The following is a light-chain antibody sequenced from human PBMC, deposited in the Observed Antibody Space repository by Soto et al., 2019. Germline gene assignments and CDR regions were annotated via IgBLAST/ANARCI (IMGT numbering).Light chain of an antibody. Sequence: DIQMTQSPSTLSGSVGDRVTITGRASQSVSLWLAWYQQKPGKAPNLMIYKASALQSGVPSRFSGSGSETEFTLTISNLQPDDSAYYYCQQYNSYPLTFGGGTRVEI. CDR3: QQYNSYPLT. CDR1: QSVSLW. CDR2: KAS. J-gene: IGKJ4*01. V-gene: IGKV1-5*03.